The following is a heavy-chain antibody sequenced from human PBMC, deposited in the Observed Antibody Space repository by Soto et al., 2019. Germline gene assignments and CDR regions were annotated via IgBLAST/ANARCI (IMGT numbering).Heavy chain of an antibody. CDR2: ISGSGGST. CDR1: GFTFSNYA. D-gene: IGHD2-2*01. CDR3: AKGPGAMPSEPTPNWFDP. V-gene: IGHV3-23*01. Sequence: PGGSLILSCAASGFTFSNYAMSWVRQAPGKGLEWVSAISGSGGSTYYSDSVKGRFTISRDNSKNTLFLQMNSLRAEDTAVYYCAKGPGAMPSEPTPNWFDPWGQGTLVTVSS. J-gene: IGHJ5*02.